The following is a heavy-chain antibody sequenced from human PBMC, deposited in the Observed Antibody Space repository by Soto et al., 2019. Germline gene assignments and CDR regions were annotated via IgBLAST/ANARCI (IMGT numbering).Heavy chain of an antibody. CDR3: AGDGWKGRDCSSTSCNLSGMDV. J-gene: IGHJ6*02. Sequence: ASVKVSCKASGGTFSSYSMSWVRQAPGQGLEWMGGIIPIFGTANYAQKFQGRVTITADESTSTAYMELSSLRSEDTAGYYCAGDGWKGRDCSSTSCNLSGMDVWGQGTTVTVSS. CDR2: IIPIFGTA. D-gene: IGHD2-2*01. CDR1: GGTFSSYS. V-gene: IGHV1-69*13.